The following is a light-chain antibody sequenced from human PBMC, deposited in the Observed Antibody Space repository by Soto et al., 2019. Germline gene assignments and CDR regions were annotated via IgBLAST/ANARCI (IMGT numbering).Light chain of an antibody. CDR3: QQYDSWPLT. CDR2: DAS. J-gene: IGKJ4*01. V-gene: IGKV3-15*01. CDR1: QSVSSK. Sequence: EIVMTQSPSTLSVSPGERATLSCRASQSVSSKLAWYQQKPGQAPRLLIYDASTRATGIPARFSGSGSGTEFTLTISSLQSEEFEVYYCQQYDSWPLTFGGGAKVEIK.